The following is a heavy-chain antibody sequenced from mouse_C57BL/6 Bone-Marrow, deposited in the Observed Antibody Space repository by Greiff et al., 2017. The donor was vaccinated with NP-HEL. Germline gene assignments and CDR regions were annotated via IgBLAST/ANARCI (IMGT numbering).Heavy chain of an antibody. D-gene: IGHD1-1*01. CDR2: IDPNSGGT. CDR3: ARYYYGSGSFDY. CDR1: GYTFTSYL. V-gene: IGHV1-72*01. Sequence: QVQLQQPGAELVKPGASVKLFCKASGYTFTSYLMHWVKQRPGRGLEWIGRIDPNSGGTKYKEKFKGKATLTVHKPSSTAYMQLNSLTSEDSAVYYCARYYYGSGSFDYWGQGTALTVSS. J-gene: IGHJ2*01.